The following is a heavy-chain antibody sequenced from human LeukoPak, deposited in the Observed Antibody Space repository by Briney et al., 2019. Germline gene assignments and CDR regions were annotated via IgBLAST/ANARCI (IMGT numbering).Heavy chain of an antibody. CDR3: TRLLYSSGWYPSGY. Sequence: GASVKVSCKASGYTFTAYYMHWVRQAPGQGLEWMGWINPNSGGTKYAQKFQGRVTMTRDTSISTAYMELSRLRSDDTAVYYCTRLLYSSGWYPSGYWGQGTLVSVSS. J-gene: IGHJ4*02. V-gene: IGHV1-2*02. D-gene: IGHD6-19*01. CDR2: INPNSGGT. CDR1: GYTFTAYY.